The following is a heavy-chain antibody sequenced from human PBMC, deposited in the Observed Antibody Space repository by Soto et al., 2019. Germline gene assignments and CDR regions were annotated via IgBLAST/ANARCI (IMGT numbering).Heavy chain of an antibody. Sequence: ISASGGSTYHADSVKGRFTISRDNSKNTLNLQMNSLRAEDTAVYYCARRSSSWYFDYWGQGTLVTVSS. CDR2: ISASGGST. V-gene: IGHV3-23*01. D-gene: IGHD6-13*01. J-gene: IGHJ4*02. CDR3: ARRSSSWYFDY.